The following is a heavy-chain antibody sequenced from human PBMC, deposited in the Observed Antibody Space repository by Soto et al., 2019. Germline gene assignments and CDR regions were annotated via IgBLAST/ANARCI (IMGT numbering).Heavy chain of an antibody. CDR1: GGSISSGGYY. CDR3: ARAVLGYCSGGSCPSPDYYYYGMDV. V-gene: IGHV4-31*03. CDR2: IYYSGST. J-gene: IGHJ6*02. D-gene: IGHD2-15*01. Sequence: QVQLQESGPGLVKPSQTLSLTCTVSGGSISSGGYYWSWIRQHPGKGLEWIGYIYYSGSTYYNPSLKSRVTISVDTSKNQFSLKLSSVTAADTAVYYCARAVLGYCSGGSCPSPDYYYYGMDVWGQGTTVTVSS.